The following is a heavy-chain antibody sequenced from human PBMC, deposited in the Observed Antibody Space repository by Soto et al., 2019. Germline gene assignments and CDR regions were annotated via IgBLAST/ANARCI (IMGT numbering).Heavy chain of an antibody. Sequence: EVQLLESGGGLVQPGGSLRLSCAASGFTFSSYAMSWVRQAPGKGLEWVSAISGSGGSTYYADSVKGRFTISRDNSKNALYLQMNSVRAEDTAVYYCARRGSGWYFDYWGQGTLVTVSS. CDR3: ARRGSGWYFDY. D-gene: IGHD6-19*01. CDR2: ISGSGGST. J-gene: IGHJ4*02. CDR1: GFTFSSYA. V-gene: IGHV3-23*01.